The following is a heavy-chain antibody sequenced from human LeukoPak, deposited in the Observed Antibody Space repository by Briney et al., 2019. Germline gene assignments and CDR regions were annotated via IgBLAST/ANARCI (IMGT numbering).Heavy chain of an antibody. J-gene: IGHJ4*02. CDR2: IYTSGST. D-gene: IGHD2-8*01. Sequence: SETLSLTCSVSGGPISSFYWSWLGPPAGKGLEWIGRIYTSGSTNYNPSLKSRVTMSVDTSKNQFSLKLSSVTAADTAVYYCARDPWGYAYCDYGGQGTLVTVSS. CDR1: GGPISSFY. CDR3: ARDPWGYAYCDY. V-gene: IGHV4-4*07.